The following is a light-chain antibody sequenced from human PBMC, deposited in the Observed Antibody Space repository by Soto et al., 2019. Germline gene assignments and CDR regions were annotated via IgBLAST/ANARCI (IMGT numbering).Light chain of an antibody. CDR1: QSVTSY. V-gene: IGKV3-20*01. Sequence: EIMLTQSPATLSLAPGERATLSCRASQSVTSYLAWYQAQPGQAPRLLINGASRRATGIPDRFSGSESGTDFTLTISRLEPEDFAAYYCQHYGSSPGLTFGGGSKVDI. J-gene: IGKJ4*01. CDR2: GAS. CDR3: QHYGSSPGLT.